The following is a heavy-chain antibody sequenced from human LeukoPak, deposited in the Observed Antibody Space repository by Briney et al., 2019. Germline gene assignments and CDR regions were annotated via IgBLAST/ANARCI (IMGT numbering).Heavy chain of an antibody. J-gene: IGHJ6*02. CDR2: TKSETADSTP. CDR1: RFTSNNIC. D-gene: IGHD3/OR15-3a*01. V-gene: IGHV3-15*01. CDR3: TTDLDFWTGPAAYYYYGMDV. Sequence: LSCAAYRFTSNNICMGCVGPAPGEVLEWVGRTKSETADSTPNYAGAVTGRFAISRDESKNTLYLQMSSLKTEDTAVYYCTTDLDFWTGPAAYYYYGMDVWGQGTTVTVSS.